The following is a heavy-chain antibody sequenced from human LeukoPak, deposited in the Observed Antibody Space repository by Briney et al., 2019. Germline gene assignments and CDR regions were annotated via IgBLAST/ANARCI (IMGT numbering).Heavy chain of an antibody. Sequence: SETLSLTCTVSGGSVNSYYWSRIRQPPGKGLEWIGYIYYSGSTNYNPSLKSRVTISVDTSKNQFSLKLSSVTAADTAVYYCARVLDYYDSSGYWFDSWGQGTLVTVSS. D-gene: IGHD3-22*01. V-gene: IGHV4-59*02. J-gene: IGHJ5*01. CDR3: ARVLDYYDSSGYWFDS. CDR2: IYYSGST. CDR1: GGSVNSYY.